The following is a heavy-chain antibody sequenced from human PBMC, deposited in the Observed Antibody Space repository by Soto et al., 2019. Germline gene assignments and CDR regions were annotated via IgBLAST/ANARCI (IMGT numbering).Heavy chain of an antibody. CDR2: ISGSGGST. CDR3: ARRGPGTYFDY. Sequence: EVQLLDSGGGLVQPGGSLRLSCAASGFTFSSYAMNWVRQAPGKGLEWVSVISGSGGSTYYAGSVKGRFTISRDNSKNTLYLQMNTLTAEHTAVYYCARRGPGTYFDYWGQGTLVTVSS. CDR1: GFTFSSYA. D-gene: IGHD6-13*01. J-gene: IGHJ4*02. V-gene: IGHV3-23*01.